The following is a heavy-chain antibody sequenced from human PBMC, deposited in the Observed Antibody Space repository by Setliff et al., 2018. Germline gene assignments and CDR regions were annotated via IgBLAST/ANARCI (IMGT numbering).Heavy chain of an antibody. Sequence: SETLSLTCAVSGGSISSGGYSWSWIRQPPGKGLEWIGYIYYSGNSNYDTNYNPSLKSRVTILSDTSKKQFTLILSSVTAADTAVYYCASERESASRQTYFDSWGQGTLVTVSS. D-gene: IGHD2-15*01. V-gene: IGHV4-61*08. CDR2: IYYSGNSNYDT. CDR3: ASERESASRQTYFDS. J-gene: IGHJ4*02. CDR1: GGSISSGGYS.